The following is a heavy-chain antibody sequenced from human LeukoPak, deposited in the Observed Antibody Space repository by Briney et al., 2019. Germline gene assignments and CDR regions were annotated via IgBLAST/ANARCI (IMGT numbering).Heavy chain of an antibody. J-gene: IGHJ4*02. D-gene: IGHD1-7*01. CDR3: ARERNYIVFDY. Sequence: GGSLRLSCAASGFTFSSCGMHWVRQAPGKGLEWVAVIWYDGTNKYYADSVKGRFTISRDNSKNTLYLQMNSLRAEDTAVYYCARERNYIVFDYWGQGTLVTVSS. CDR2: IWYDGTNK. CDR1: GFTFSSCG. V-gene: IGHV3-33*01.